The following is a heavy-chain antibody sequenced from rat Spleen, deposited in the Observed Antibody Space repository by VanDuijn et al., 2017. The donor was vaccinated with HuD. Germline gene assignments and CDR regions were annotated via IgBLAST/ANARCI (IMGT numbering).Heavy chain of an antibody. CDR1: GFNFNDYW. CDR3: ARHPQLGVFWYFDF. Sequence: EVKLVESGGGLVQPGRSLKLSCAASGFNFNDYWMGWVRQAPGKGLEWVASISNAGGSTYYPDSVKGRFTISRDIAENTLYLQMNSVRSEDTATYYCARHPQLGVFWYFDFWGPGTMVTVSS. D-gene: IGHD1-7*01. J-gene: IGHJ1*01. V-gene: IGHV5-31*01. CDR2: ISNAGGST.